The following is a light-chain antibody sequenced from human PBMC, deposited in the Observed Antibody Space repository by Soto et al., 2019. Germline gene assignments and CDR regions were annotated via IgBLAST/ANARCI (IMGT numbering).Light chain of an antibody. Sequence: DIQMTQSPTSLSASVGDRVTITCRASQGIRNYVAWYQQIPGKDPKLLIYAASTLQSGVPSRFSGSGSGTDFTLTIHGLQPEDVATYSCQKYSSVPVFGPGTKVEIK. J-gene: IGKJ3*01. CDR1: QGIRNY. V-gene: IGKV1-27*01. CDR3: QKYSSVPV. CDR2: AAS.